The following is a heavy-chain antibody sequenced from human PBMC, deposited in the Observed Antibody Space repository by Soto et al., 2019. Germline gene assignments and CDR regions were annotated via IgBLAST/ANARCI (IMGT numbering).Heavy chain of an antibody. CDR3: ARDPKVGATIGGPGKFDY. CDR2: IYSGTTDGST. CDR1: GFTVSSNY. D-gene: IGHD1-26*01. Sequence: EVQLVESGGGLVQPGGSLRLSCVASGFTVSSNYMSWVRQAPGKGLEWGSVIYSGTTDGSTNYADSVKGRFTISRDNSKNTLYLQMNSLRAEDTAVYYCARDPKVGATIGGPGKFDYWGQGTVVTVSS. V-gene: IGHV3-66*01. J-gene: IGHJ4*02.